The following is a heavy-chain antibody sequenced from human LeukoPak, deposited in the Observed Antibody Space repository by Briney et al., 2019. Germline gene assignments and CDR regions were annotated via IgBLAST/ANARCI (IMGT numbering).Heavy chain of an antibody. V-gene: IGHV4-59*01. CDR2: IYYSGST. CDR1: GGSISSYY. J-gene: IGHJ4*02. D-gene: IGHD3-10*01. Sequence: SETLSLTCTVSGGSISSYYWSWIRQPPGKGLEWIGYIYYSGSTNYNPSLKSRVTISVDTSKNQFSLKLSSVTAADTAVYYCAREYGSGSHFDYWGQGTLVTVSS. CDR3: AREYGSGSHFDY.